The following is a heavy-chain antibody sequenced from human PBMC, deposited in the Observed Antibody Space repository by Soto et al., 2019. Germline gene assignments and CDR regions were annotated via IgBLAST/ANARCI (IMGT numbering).Heavy chain of an antibody. CDR3: GRESGPQGLRFLEEHWFDS. Sequence: ASVKVSCKASGYTFTSYDINWVRQATGQGLEWMGWMNPNSGNTGYAQKFQGRVTMTRTTSISTAYMELSSRRSEDTAGNYCGRESGPQGLRFLEEHWFDSWGQGTLVTVSS. CDR1: GYTFTSYD. V-gene: IGHV1-8*01. D-gene: IGHD3-3*01. J-gene: IGHJ5*01. CDR2: MNPNSGNT.